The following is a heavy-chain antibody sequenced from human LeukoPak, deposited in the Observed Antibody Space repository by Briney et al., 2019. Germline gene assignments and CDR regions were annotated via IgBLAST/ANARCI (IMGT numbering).Heavy chain of an antibody. V-gene: IGHV1-2*02. J-gene: IGHJ5*02. CDR3: ARDRFYCSSTSCYMRGIWFDP. Sequence: ASVKVSCKASGYTSTGYYMHWVRQAPGQGLEWMGWINPNSGGTNYAQKFQGRVTMTRDTSISTAYMELSRLRSDDTAVYYCARDRFYCSSTSCYMRGIWFDPWGQGTLVAVSS. CDR2: INPNSGGT. D-gene: IGHD2-2*02. CDR1: GYTSTGYY.